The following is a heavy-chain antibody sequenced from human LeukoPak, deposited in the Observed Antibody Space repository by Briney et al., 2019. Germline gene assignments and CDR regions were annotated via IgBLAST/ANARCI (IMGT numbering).Heavy chain of an antibody. D-gene: IGHD3-22*01. CDR3: ARGRYYYDSSGYTYFDF. Sequence: PSETLSLTCTVSGGSISNYYWSWIRQPPGKGLEWIGYIYYSGSTNYNPSLKSRVSISVDTSRNHFSLKLSSVTAADTAVYYCARGRYYYDSSGYTYFDFWGQGTLVTVSS. J-gene: IGHJ4*02. CDR2: IYYSGST. V-gene: IGHV4-59*01. CDR1: GGSISNYY.